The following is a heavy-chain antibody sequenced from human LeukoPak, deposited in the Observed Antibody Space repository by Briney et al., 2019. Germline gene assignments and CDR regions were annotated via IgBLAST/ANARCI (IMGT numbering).Heavy chain of an antibody. V-gene: IGHV3-30*18. D-gene: IGHD6-19*01. CDR1: GFTFSSYG. CDR2: ISYDGSNK. J-gene: IGHJ4*02. CDR3: AEEGDSGHPPYSSGWYGIWDY. Sequence: GGSLRLSCAASGFTFSSYGMHWVRQAPGKGLEWVAVISYDGSNKYYADSVKGRFTISRDNSKNTLYLQMNSLRAEDTAVYYCAEEGDSGHPPYSSGWYGIWDYWGQGTLVTVSS.